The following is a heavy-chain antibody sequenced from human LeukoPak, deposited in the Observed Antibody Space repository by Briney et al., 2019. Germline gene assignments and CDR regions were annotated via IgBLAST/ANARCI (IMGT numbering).Heavy chain of an antibody. CDR1: GYTFTSCD. Sequence: ASVKVSRKASGYTFTSCDINWVRQATGQGLEWMGWMNPNSGNTGYAQKFQGRVTMTRNTSISTAYMELSSLRSEDTAVYYCARWGGLNPNGADGNWGQGTLVTVSS. D-gene: IGHD3-16*01. V-gene: IGHV1-8*01. J-gene: IGHJ4*02. CDR3: ARWGGLNPNGADGN. CDR2: MNPNSGNT.